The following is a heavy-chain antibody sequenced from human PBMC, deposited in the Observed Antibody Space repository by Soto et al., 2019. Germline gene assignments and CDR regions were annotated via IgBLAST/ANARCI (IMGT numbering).Heavy chain of an antibody. CDR3: AHKGPEDWPLDY. J-gene: IGHJ4*02. D-gene: IGHD3-9*01. CDR2: IYWDDSK. V-gene: IGHV2-5*02. Sequence: QITLKESGPPLVRPTQTLTLTCAFSGFSLSTSGVGVGWIRQPPGKALEWLAVIYWDDSKHYSPSLRSRLTITKDTSKNQVVRTMTNMDPMDTGTYYCAHKGPEDWPLDYWGQGTLVTVCS. CDR1: GFSLSTSGVG.